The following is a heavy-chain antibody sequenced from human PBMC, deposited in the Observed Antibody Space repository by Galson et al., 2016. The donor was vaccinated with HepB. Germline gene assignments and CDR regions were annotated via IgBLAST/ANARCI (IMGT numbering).Heavy chain of an antibody. CDR3: ATSPILRYFDWLRSQGHERFDY. J-gene: IGHJ4*02. V-gene: IGHV3-21*01. D-gene: IGHD3-9*01. CDR2: ISSSSSYI. Sequence: SLRLSCAASGFTFSSYSMNWVRQAPGKGLEWVSSISSSSSYIYYAHSVKGRFTISRDNAKNSLYLQMNSLRAEDTAVYYCATSPILRYFDWLRSQGHERFDYWGQGTLVTVSS. CDR1: GFTFSSYS.